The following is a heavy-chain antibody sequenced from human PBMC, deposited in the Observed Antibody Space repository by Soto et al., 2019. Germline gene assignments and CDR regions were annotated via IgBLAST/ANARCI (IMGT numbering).Heavy chain of an antibody. D-gene: IGHD2-2*01. J-gene: IGHJ4*02. CDR3: ASRYCSSTSCQTLFDY. CDR2: IIPILGIA. CDR1: GGTFSSYT. V-gene: IGHV1-69*02. Sequence: SVKVSCKASGGTFSSYTISWVRQAPGQGLGWMGRIIPILGIANYAQKFQGRVTITADKSTSTAYMELSSLRSEDTAVYYCASRYCSSTSCQTLFDYWGQGTLVTVSS.